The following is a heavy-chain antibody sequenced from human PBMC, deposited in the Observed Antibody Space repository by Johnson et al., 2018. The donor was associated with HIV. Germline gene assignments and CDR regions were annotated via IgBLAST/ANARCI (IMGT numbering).Heavy chain of an antibody. J-gene: IGHJ3*02. Sequence: VQLVESGGGVVQPGGSLRLSCAASRFTFSSYGMHWVRQAPGKGLEWVAFIRYDGSNKYYADSVKGRFTISRDNSKNTLYLQMNSLRAEDTAVYYCAKDGAAAGTVGADAFDIWGQGTMVTVSS. CDR2: IRYDGSNK. CDR1: RFTFSSYG. CDR3: AKDGAAAGTVGADAFDI. V-gene: IGHV3-30*02. D-gene: IGHD6-13*01.